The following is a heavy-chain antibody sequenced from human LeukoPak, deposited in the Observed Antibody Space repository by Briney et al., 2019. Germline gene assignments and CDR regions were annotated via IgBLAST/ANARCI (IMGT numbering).Heavy chain of an antibody. D-gene: IGHD3-22*01. CDR1: GGSISSGGYY. CDR3: AREGYYDSSGHPTFDP. Sequence: SETLSLTCTVSGGSISSGGYYWSWIRQHPGKSLEWIGYIYYSGSTYYNPSLKSRVTISVDTSKNQFSLKLSSVTAADTAVYYCAREGYYDSSGHPTFDPWGQGTLVTVSS. V-gene: IGHV4-31*03. J-gene: IGHJ5*02. CDR2: IYYSGST.